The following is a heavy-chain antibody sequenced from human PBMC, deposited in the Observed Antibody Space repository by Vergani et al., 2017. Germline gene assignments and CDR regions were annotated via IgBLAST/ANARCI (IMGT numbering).Heavy chain of an antibody. D-gene: IGHD3-10*01. CDR1: GGSFSGYY. Sequence: QVQLQQWGAGLLKPSETLSLTCAVYGGSFSGYYWSWIRQPPGKGLEWIGEINHSGSTNYNPSLKSRGTISVDTSKNQFSLKLSSVTAADTAVYYCARQVGLGSGTSFDYWGQGTLVTVSS. CDR2: INHSGST. V-gene: IGHV4-34*01. CDR3: ARQVGLGSGTSFDY. J-gene: IGHJ4*02.